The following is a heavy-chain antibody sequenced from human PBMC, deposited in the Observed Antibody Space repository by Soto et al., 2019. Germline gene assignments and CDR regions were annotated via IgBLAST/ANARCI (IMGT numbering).Heavy chain of an antibody. CDR2: IDPSDSKT. Sequence: LGESVKSSGRASGYSFPTYCISWVRQMPGKGLEWMGRIDPSDSKTYYSPSFQGHVTISADKSTSTAYLQLNNLKASDTAMYYCARLSDYWGQGTQVTVSS. V-gene: IGHV5-10-1*01. CDR1: GYSFPTYC. CDR3: ARLSDY. J-gene: IGHJ4*02.